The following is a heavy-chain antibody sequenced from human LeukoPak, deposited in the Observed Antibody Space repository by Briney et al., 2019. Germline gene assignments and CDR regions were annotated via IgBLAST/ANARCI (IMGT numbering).Heavy chain of an antibody. D-gene: IGHD2-15*01. J-gene: IGHJ5*02. Sequence: TGGSLRLSCAASGLTFSSYAMSWVRQAPGKGLEWVSAISGSGGSTYYADSVKGRFTISRDNSKNTLYLQMNSLRAEDTAVYYCAKDGYCSGGSCFNWFDPWGQGTLVTVSS. CDR2: ISGSGGST. V-gene: IGHV3-23*01. CDR1: GLTFSSYA. CDR3: AKDGYCSGGSCFNWFDP.